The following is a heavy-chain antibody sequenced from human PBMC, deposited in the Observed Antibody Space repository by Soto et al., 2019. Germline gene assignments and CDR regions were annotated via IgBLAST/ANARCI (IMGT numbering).Heavy chain of an antibody. CDR3: AAEYYYGDRNPEGRID. Sequence: GASVKVSCKASGGTFSSYTISWVRQAPGQGLEWMGRIIPILGIANYAQKFQGRVTITADKSTSTAYMELSSLRSEDTAVYYYAAEYYYGDRNPEGRIDWGQGALVTVSS. J-gene: IGHJ4*02. CDR1: GGTFSSYT. D-gene: IGHD4-17*01. V-gene: IGHV1-69*02. CDR2: IIPILGIA.